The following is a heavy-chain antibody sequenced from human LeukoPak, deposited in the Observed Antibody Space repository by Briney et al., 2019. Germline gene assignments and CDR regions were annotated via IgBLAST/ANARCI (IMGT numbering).Heavy chain of an antibody. V-gene: IGHV1-18*01. CDR3: ASGPPGIAAAGTQTNYYYYMDV. J-gene: IGHJ6*03. CDR2: ISAYNGNT. Sequence: ASVKVSCKASGYTFTSYGISWVRQAPGQGLEWMGWISAYNGNTNYAQKLQGRVTMTTDTSTSTAYMELRSLRSDDTAVYYCASGPPGIAAAGTQTNYYYYMDVWGKGTTVTVSS. D-gene: IGHD6-13*01. CDR1: GYTFTSYG.